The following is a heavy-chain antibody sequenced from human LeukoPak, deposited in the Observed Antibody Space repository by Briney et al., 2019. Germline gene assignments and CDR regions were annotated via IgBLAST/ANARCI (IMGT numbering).Heavy chain of an antibody. CDR3: VKDPSSGWLGYFDN. J-gene: IGHJ4*02. D-gene: IGHD6-19*01. V-gene: IGHV3-30*02. CDR1: GFTFSSYG. Sequence: GGSLRLSCAASGFTFSSYGMHWVRQVAGKGLEWVTFVRHDGSNQYYADSVKGRFTISRDNSKNTLYLQMNSLRAEDTAVYYCVKDPSSGWLGYFDNWGQGTLVTVSS. CDR2: VRHDGSNQ.